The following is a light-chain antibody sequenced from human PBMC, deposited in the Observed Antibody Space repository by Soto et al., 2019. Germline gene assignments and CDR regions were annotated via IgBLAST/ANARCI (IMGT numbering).Light chain of an antibody. Sequence: QSALTQPASVSVSPGQSITISCTGTSSDVGGYNSVSWYQQHPGKAPKLVIYDVGNRPSGVSDRFSGSKSGNTASLTISGLQAEDEAEYYCSSYTSSSTYVFGAGTKVTVL. J-gene: IGLJ1*01. V-gene: IGLV2-14*01. CDR2: DVG. CDR1: SSDVGGYNS. CDR3: SSYTSSSTYV.